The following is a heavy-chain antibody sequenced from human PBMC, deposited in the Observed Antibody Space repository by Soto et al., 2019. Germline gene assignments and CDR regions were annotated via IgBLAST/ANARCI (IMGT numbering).Heavy chain of an antibody. CDR1: RHDFTSYH. CDR2: INPEDGSR. CDR3: ARGRSGFYYYAMNV. J-gene: IGHJ6*02. V-gene: IGHV1-46*01. D-gene: IGHD3-3*01. Sequence: QLQLVQSGAEVKKPGASVQFSCKASRHDFTSYHTHWVQQAPGQEPAWMGMINPEDGSRNYAHTFPGRVTMTRHTSTTKVYMQLNSLRSEDTAVYYCARGRSGFYYYAMNVWGQGTTVTVSS.